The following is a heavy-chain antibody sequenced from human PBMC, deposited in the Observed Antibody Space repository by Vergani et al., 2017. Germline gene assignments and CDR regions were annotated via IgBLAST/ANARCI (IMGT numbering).Heavy chain of an antibody. V-gene: IGHV3-21*01. Sequence: EVQLVESGGGLVKPGGSLRLSCAASGFTFSSYSMNWVRQAPGKGLEWVSSISSSSSYIYYADSVKGRFTISRDNAKNSLYLQMNSRRAEDTAVYYCARDSLPGGYTGGEYYYYGMDVWGQGTTVTVSS. J-gene: IGHJ6*02. D-gene: IGHD6-13*01. CDR2: ISSSSSYI. CDR3: ARDSLPGGYTGGEYYYYGMDV. CDR1: GFTFSSYS.